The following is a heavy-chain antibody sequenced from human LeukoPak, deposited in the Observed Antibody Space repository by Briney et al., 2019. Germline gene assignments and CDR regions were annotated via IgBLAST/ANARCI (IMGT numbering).Heavy chain of an antibody. CDR3: ARESFERQQLAPYN. CDR1: GGSISSSSYY. D-gene: IGHD6-13*01. V-gene: IGHV4-39*07. J-gene: IGHJ4*02. CDR2: IYYSGST. Sequence: SETLSLTCTVSGGSISSSSYYWGWIRQPPGKGLEWIGSIYYSGSTYYNPSLKSRATISVDTSKNQFSLKLSSVTAADTAVYYCARESFERQQLAPYNWGQGTLVTVSS.